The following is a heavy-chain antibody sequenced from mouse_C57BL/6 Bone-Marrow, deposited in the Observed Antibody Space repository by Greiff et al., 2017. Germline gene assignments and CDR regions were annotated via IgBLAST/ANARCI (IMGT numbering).Heavy chain of an antibody. CDR2: INPSTGGT. CDR3: VKGNYGNDEDYAMDY. D-gene: IGHD2-2*01. CDR1: GYTFTSYW. Sequence: QVQLQQPGTELVKPGASVKLSCKASGYTFTSYWMHWVKQRPGQGLEWIGNINPSTGGTNYPEKFQSKATLTVDKSSSTAYMQLSSLTSEDSAVYYGVKGNYGNDEDYAMDYWGQGTSVTVSS. J-gene: IGHJ4*01. V-gene: IGHV1-53*01.